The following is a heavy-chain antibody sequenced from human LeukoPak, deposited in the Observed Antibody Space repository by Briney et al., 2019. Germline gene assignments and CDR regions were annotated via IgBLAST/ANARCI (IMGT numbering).Heavy chain of an antibody. Sequence: GGSLRLSCAASGFTFSSYSMNWVRQAPGKGLEWVSSISSSSSYIYYADSVKGRFTISRDNAKNSLYLQMNSLRAADTAVYYCARGRWFGGFYYLDVWGKGTTVTVSS. CDR1: GFTFSSYS. CDR3: ARGRWFGGFYYLDV. J-gene: IGHJ6*03. CDR2: ISSSSSYI. D-gene: IGHD3-10*01. V-gene: IGHV3-21*01.